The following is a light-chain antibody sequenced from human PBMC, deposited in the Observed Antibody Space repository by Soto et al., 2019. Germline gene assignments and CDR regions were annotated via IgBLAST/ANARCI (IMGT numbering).Light chain of an antibody. J-gene: IGKJ4*01. V-gene: IGKV3-15*01. CDR2: GAS. Sequence: EIVMTQSPATLSVSPGERATLSCRASQSVRSNLAWYQQKPGQAPRLLIYGASTRATDIPARFSGSGSGTEFTLTISSLQSEDFAVYYCHQYNNWPASLTFGGGTRVEIK. CDR3: HQYNNWPASLT. CDR1: QSVRSN.